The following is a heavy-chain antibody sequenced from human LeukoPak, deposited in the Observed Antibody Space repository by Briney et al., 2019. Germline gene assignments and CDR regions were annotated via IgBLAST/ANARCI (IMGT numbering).Heavy chain of an antibody. Sequence: SQTLSLTCAVSGGSLSSGGYSWSWIRQPPGKGLEWIGYIYHSGSTYYNPSLKSRVTISVDRSKNQFSLKLSSVTAADTAVYYCARAITMVRGVIIEGDDAFDIWGQGTMVTVSS. CDR2: IYHSGST. CDR1: GGSLSSGGYS. D-gene: IGHD3-10*01. V-gene: IGHV4-30-2*01. CDR3: ARAITMVRGVIIEGDDAFDI. J-gene: IGHJ3*02.